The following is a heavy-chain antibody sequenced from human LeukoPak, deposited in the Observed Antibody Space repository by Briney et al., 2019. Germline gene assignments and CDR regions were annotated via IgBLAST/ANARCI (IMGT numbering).Heavy chain of an antibody. CDR1: GYTFTSYG. D-gene: IGHD6-19*01. Sequence: ASVKVSCKASGYTFTSYGISWVREAPRQGLEWMGWSSAYNGNTNNAHKHQGRVTMTTDTSTSTDYQQRRSLMSEDTALYYCARVGWERIWGAGTYDTIWYCYYWGQGTLDTVSS. V-gene: IGHV1-18*01. J-gene: IGHJ4*02. CDR2: SSAYNGNT. CDR3: ARVGWERIWGAGTYDTIWYCYY.